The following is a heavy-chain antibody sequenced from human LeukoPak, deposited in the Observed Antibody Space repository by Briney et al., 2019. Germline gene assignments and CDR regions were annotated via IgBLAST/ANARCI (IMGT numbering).Heavy chain of an antibody. V-gene: IGHV3-21*01. CDR1: GFPFSIYT. D-gene: IGHD2-15*01. CDR3: ATDYYCSGGSCYPPD. Sequence: GGSLRLSCAASGFPFSIYTMNWVRQAPGKGLEWVSSISGSSNDVYYADSVKGRFTISRDNAKNSLYLQMNSLRAEDTAVYYCATDYYCSGGSCYPPDWGQGTLVTVSS. J-gene: IGHJ4*02. CDR2: ISGSSNDV.